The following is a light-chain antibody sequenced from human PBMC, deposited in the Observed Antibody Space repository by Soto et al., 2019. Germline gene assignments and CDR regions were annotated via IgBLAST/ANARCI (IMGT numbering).Light chain of an antibody. CDR2: EVS. CDR3: SSFTSRSTFNYV. CDR1: SSDVGAYNY. Sequence: QSVLTQPASVSGSPGQSIIISCTGTSSDVGAYNYVSWYQQYPGTAPKVMIYEVSSRPSGVSHRFSGSKSGNTASLTISGLQPEDEADYYCSSFTSRSTFNYVFGTGTKVTVL. V-gene: IGLV2-14*01. J-gene: IGLJ1*01.